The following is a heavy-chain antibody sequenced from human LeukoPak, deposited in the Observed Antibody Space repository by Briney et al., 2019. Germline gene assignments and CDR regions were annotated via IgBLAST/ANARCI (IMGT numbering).Heavy chain of an antibody. D-gene: IGHD1-7*01. V-gene: IGHV1-8*01. CDR2: MNPNSGNT. CDR3: ARILLTGTTRGY. J-gene: IGHJ4*02. Sequence: ASVKVSCKASGYTFTSYDINWVRQAPGQGLEWMGWMNPNSGNTGYAQKFQGRVTMTRNTSISTAYMELSSLRSEDTAVYYCARILLTGTTRGYWGQGTLVTVSS. CDR1: GYTFTSYD.